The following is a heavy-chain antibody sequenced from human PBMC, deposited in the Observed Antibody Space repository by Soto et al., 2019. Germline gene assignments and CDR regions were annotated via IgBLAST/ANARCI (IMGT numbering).Heavy chain of an antibody. CDR3: ARGXXXXXXXXXXXXMDV. V-gene: IGHV3-21*01. J-gene: IGHJ6*02. Sequence: EVQLVESGGGLVKPGGSLRLSCAASGFTFSSYSMNWVRQAPGKGLEWVSSISSSSSYIYYADSVKGRFTISRDNAKNSLYLQMNSLRAEDTAVYDCARGXXXXXXXXXXXXMDVWGQGTTVTVSS. CDR2: ISSSSSYI. CDR1: GFTFSSYS.